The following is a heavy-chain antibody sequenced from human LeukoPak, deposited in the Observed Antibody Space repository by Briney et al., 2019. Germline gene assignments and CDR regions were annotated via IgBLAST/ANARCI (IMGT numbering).Heavy chain of an antibody. CDR1: GFTFSSYT. V-gene: IGHV3-23*01. J-gene: IGHJ4*02. D-gene: IGHD2-2*01. Sequence: GGSLRLSCAASGFTFSSYTMSWVRQAPGKGLEWVSVITGSGGSTNYADSVKGRFTISRDISKNTLYLQMNSLRAEDTAVYYCAKTRLYCSGTSCYAHPVYFDHWGRGTLVTVSS. CDR3: AKTRLYCSGTSCYAHPVYFDH. CDR2: ITGSGGST.